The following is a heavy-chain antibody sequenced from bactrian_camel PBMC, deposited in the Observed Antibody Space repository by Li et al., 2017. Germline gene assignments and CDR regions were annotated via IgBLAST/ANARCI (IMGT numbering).Heavy chain of an antibody. D-gene: IGHD3*01. CDR1: GYTYSNAC. Sequence: VQLVESGGGLVQPGGSLRLSCAASGYTYSNACMGWFRQAPGKEREGVAAISTTGGRTYYADSVKGRSTISQGNTKNAVYLQMNSLKPEDTAMYYCLGDTRRYCSGSWGRDYFRYWGQG. CDR3: LGDTRRYCSGSWGRDYFRY. V-gene: IGHV3S31*01. J-gene: IGHJ6*01. CDR2: ISTTGGRT.